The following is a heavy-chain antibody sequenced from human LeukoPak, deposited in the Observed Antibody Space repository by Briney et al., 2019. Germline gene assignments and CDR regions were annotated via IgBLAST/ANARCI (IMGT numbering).Heavy chain of an antibody. CDR3: ARESCSGGSCPYYYYGMDV. V-gene: IGHV1-46*01. Sequence: ASVKVSCKASGYTFTSYFIHWVRQAPGQGFEWMGIINPSGVSANYAQKFQGRVTMTRDTSTTTVYMEMSSLRSEDTAVYHCARESCSGGSCPYYYYGMDVWGQGTTVTVSS. J-gene: IGHJ6*02. CDR2: INPSGVSA. CDR1: GYTFTSYF. D-gene: IGHD2-15*01.